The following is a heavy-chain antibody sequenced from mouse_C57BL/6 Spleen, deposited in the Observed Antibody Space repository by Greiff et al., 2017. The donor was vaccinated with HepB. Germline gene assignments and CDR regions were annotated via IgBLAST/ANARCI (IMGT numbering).Heavy chain of an antibody. V-gene: IGHV5-16*01. CDR2: INYDGSST. CDR1: GFTFSDYY. D-gene: IGHD4-1*01. CDR3: AREALTGTWFAY. J-gene: IGHJ3*01. Sequence: EVKLMESEGGLVQPGSSMKLSCTASGFTFSDYYMAWVRQVPEKGLEWVANINYDGSSTYYLDSLKSRFIISRDNAKNILYLQMSSLKSEDTATYYCAREALTGTWFAYWGQGTLVTVSA.